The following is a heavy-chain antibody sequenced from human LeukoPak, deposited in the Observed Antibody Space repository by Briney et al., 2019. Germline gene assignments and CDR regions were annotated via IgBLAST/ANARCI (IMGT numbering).Heavy chain of an antibody. D-gene: IGHD1-26*01. Sequence: GGSLRLSXAASGFTFSSYSMNWVRQAPGEGLEWVSSISSSSSYIYYADSVKGRFTISRDNSKNTLYLQMNSLRAEDTAVYYCASSAVGADFDYWGQGTLVTVSS. V-gene: IGHV3-21*04. CDR2: ISSSSSYI. CDR3: ASSAVGADFDY. CDR1: GFTFSSYS. J-gene: IGHJ4*02.